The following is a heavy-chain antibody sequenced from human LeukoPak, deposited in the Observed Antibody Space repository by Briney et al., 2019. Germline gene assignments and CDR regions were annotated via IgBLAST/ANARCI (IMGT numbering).Heavy chain of an antibody. CDR1: GYTFTNYG. CDR2: ISAYNGNT. D-gene: IGHD3-3*01. Sequence: GASVKVSCKASGYTFTNYGISWVRQAPGQGLEWMGWISAYNGNTNYAQKLQGRVTMTTDTSTSTAYMELRSLRSDDTALYYCARDLKITIFGVLPWDYFDYWGQGTLATVSS. CDR3: ARDLKITIFGVLPWDYFDY. J-gene: IGHJ4*02. V-gene: IGHV1-18*01.